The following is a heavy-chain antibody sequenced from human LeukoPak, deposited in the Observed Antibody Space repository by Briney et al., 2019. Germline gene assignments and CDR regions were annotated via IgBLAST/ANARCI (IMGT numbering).Heavy chain of an antibody. J-gene: IGHJ4*02. D-gene: IGHD3-9*01. CDR3: ANTHLYDVLTGFRRAGFGY. Sequence: GGSLRLSCAASGFTLSSYWMHWVRQAPGKGLVWVSRINSDGISTSYADSVKGRFTISRDNSKNTLYLQMNSLRAEDTAVYYCANTHLYDVLTGFRRAGFGYWGQGTLVTVFS. CDR2: INSDGIST. CDR1: GFTLSSYW. V-gene: IGHV3-74*01.